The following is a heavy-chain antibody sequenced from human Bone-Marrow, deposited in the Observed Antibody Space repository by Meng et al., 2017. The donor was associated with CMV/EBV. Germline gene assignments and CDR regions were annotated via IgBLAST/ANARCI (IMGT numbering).Heavy chain of an antibody. V-gene: IGHV3-30-3*01. J-gene: IGHJ6*02. CDR2: ISYDGSNK. Sequence: GESLKISCAASGFTFSSYAMHGVRQAPGKGLEWVAVISYDGSNKYYADSVKGRFTISRDNSKNTLYLQMNSLRAEDTAVYYCAREEGQLLYAYYYYGMDVWGQGTTVTVSS. D-gene: IGHD2-2*02. CDR1: GFTFSSYA. CDR3: AREEGQLLYAYYYYGMDV.